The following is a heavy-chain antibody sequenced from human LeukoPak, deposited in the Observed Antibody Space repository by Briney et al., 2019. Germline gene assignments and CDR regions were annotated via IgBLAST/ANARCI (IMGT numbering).Heavy chain of an antibody. Sequence: GGSLRLSCAASGFTFSSYVMYWVRQAPGKGLEWVSAISGSGGSTYYADSVKGRFTISRDNSKNTLYLQMNSLRAEDTAVYYCAKDYDFWSGSPFDPWGQGTLVTVSS. J-gene: IGHJ5*02. CDR1: GFTFSSYV. CDR3: AKDYDFWSGSPFDP. D-gene: IGHD3-3*01. CDR2: ISGSGGST. V-gene: IGHV3-23*01.